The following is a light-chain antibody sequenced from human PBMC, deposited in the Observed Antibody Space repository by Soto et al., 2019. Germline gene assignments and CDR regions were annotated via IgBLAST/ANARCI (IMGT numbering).Light chain of an antibody. J-gene: IGKJ2*01. CDR1: QSVSSN. Sequence: EIVMTQSPDTLSVSPGERATLSCRASQSVSSNLAWYQQKPGQAPRLLIYGASTRATGIPARFSGSGSGTEFTLTISSLQSEDFAVYYCQQYNNWPPYTLGQGTKLEIK. CDR3: QQYNNWPPYT. V-gene: IGKV3-15*01. CDR2: GAS.